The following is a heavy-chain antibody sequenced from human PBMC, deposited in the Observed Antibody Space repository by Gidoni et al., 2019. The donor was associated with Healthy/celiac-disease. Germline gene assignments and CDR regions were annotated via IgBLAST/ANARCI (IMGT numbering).Heavy chain of an antibody. Sequence: QVQLQQWGAGLLKPSETLSLTCAVYGGSFRGYYWSWIRQPPGKGLEWIGEINHSGSTTHNPSLKSRVTISVDTSKNQFSLKLSSVTAADTAVYYCARNPRQGDYYYGMDVWGQGTTVTVSS. V-gene: IGHV4-34*01. J-gene: IGHJ6*02. D-gene: IGHD1-26*01. CDR2: INHSGST. CDR1: GGSFRGYY. CDR3: ARNPRQGDYYYGMDV.